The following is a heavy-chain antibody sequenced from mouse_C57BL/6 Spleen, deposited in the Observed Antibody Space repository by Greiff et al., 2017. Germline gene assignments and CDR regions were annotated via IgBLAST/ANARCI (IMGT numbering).Heavy chain of an antibody. CDR2: IDPETGGT. Sequence: VQLQQSGAELVRPGASVTLSCKASGYTFTDYEMHWVKQTPVHGLEWIGAIDPETGGTAYNQKFKGKAILTADKSSSTAYMGLRSLTSEDSAVYYCAREWGDSSGYAMDYWGQGNSVTVSS. D-gene: IGHD3-2*02. V-gene: IGHV1-15*01. CDR3: AREWGDSSGYAMDY. J-gene: IGHJ4*01. CDR1: GYTFTDYE.